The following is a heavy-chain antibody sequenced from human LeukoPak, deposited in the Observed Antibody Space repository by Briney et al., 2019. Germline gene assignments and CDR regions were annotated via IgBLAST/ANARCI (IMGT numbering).Heavy chain of an antibody. D-gene: IGHD6-19*01. V-gene: IGHV3-7*01. CDR1: GFTFGSYW. Sequence: GGSLRLSCAASGFTFGSYWMSWVRQAPGKGLEWVANIKQDGSEKYYVDSVKGRFTISRDNAKNSLYLQMNSLRAEDTAVYYCARVGSGWSDYWGQGTLVTVSS. CDR3: ARVGSGWSDY. CDR2: IKQDGSEK. J-gene: IGHJ4*02.